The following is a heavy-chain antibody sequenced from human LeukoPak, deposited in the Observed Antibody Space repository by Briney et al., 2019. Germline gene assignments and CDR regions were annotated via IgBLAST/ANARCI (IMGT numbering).Heavy chain of an antibody. V-gene: IGHV3-30*02. CDR3: ARVAYCGGDCYPYYFDY. J-gene: IGHJ4*02. CDR1: GFTFSSYG. D-gene: IGHD2-21*01. CDR2: IRYDGSNK. Sequence: GGSLRLSCAASGFTFSSYGMHWVRQAPGKGLEWVAFIRYDGSNKYYADSVKGRFTISRDNSKNTLYLQMNSLRAEDTAVYYCARVAYCGGDCYPYYFDYWGQGTLVTVSS.